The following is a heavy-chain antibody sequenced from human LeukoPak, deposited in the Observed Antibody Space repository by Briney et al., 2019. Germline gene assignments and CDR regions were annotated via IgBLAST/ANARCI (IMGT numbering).Heavy chain of an antibody. CDR2: IIPIFGTA. CDR1: GGTFSSYA. CDR3: ARASRYYDSSGYDDAATPIDY. D-gene: IGHD3-22*01. J-gene: IGHJ4*02. Sequence: ASVKVSCKASGGTFSSYAISWVRQAPGQGLEWMGGIIPIFGTANYAQKFQGRVTITADESTSTAYMELSSLRSEDTAVYYCARASRYYDSSGYDDAATPIDYWGQGTLVTVSS. V-gene: IGHV1-69*13.